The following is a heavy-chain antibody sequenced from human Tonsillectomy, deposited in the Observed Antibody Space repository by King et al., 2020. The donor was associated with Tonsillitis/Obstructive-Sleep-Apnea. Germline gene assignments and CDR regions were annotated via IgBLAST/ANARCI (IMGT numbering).Heavy chain of an antibody. Sequence: QLQESGPGLLMPSETLSLTCTVSGGSISSSSYYWGWIRQPPGKVLEWIGSCYYSGTTYYNPSLKSRVTISVDTSKNQFSLKLSSVTAADTAVYYCARRLDSGPHYYYYMDVGGKGTTLTVPS. CDR1: GGSISSSSYY. CDR2: CYYSGTT. D-gene: IGHD1-14*01. CDR3: ARRLDSGPHYYYYMDV. J-gene: IGHJ6*03. V-gene: IGHV4-39*01.